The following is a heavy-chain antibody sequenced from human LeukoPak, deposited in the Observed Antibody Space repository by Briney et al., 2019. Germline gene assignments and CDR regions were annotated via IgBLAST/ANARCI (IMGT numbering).Heavy chain of an antibody. V-gene: IGHV3-53*01. J-gene: IGHJ4*02. CDR1: GFTVSSNY. D-gene: IGHD6-13*01. CDR3: AREMSPSSSSWYPPGFDY. Sequence: GGSLRLSCAASGFTVSSNYMSWVRQAPGKGLEWVSVIYSGGSTYYADSVKGRFTISRDNSKNTLYLQMNSLRAEDTAVYYCAREMSPSSSSWYPPGFDYWGQGTLVTVSS. CDR2: IYSGGST.